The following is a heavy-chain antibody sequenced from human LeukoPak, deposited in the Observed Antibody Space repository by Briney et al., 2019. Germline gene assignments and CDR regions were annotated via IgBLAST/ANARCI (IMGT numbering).Heavy chain of an antibody. CDR3: ARGRRPVTFGGVIARYYFDY. J-gene: IGHJ4*02. CDR1: GGSFSGYY. Sequence: PSETLSLTCAVYGGSFSGYYWSWIRQPPGRGLEWIGEINHSGSTNYNPSLKSRVTISVDTSKNQFSLKLSSVTAADTAVYYCARGRRPVTFGGVIARYYFDYWGQGTLVTVSP. V-gene: IGHV4-34*01. CDR2: INHSGST. D-gene: IGHD3-16*02.